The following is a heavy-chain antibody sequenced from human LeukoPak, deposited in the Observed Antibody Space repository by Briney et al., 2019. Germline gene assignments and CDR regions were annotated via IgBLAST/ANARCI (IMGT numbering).Heavy chain of an antibody. J-gene: IGHJ6*03. D-gene: IGHD4-17*01. V-gene: IGHV1-69*13. CDR3: ARETTRDRFMDV. CDR2: IIPIFGTA. Sequence: GASVKVSCTASGGTFSSYAISWVRQAPGQGLEWMGGIIPIFGTANYAQKFQGRVTITADESTSTAYMELSSLRSEDTAVYYCARETTRDRFMDVWGKGTTVTVSS. CDR1: GGTFSSYA.